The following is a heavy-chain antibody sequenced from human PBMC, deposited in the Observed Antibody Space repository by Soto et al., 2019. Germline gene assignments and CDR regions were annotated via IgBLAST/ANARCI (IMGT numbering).Heavy chain of an antibody. Sequence: ASVKVSCKASGYTFTSYAMHWVLQAPRQRLEWMGWINAGNGNTKCSQKFQGRVTITRDTSASTAYMERSSLRSEDAAGEYCARQGVGDYYYMDAWGKGTTVPVSS. CDR2: INAGNGNT. CDR3: ARQGVGDYYYMDA. CDR1: GYTFTSYA. D-gene: IGHD1-26*01. J-gene: IGHJ6*03. V-gene: IGHV1-3*01.